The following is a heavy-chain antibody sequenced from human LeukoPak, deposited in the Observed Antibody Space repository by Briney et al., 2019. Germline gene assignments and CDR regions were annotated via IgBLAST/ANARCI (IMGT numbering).Heavy chain of an antibody. D-gene: IGHD2-15*01. V-gene: IGHV3-33*01. CDR3: ARGIEGPYYFDY. CDR2: IWYDGSNK. Sequence: PGGSLRLSCAASGFTFSSYGMHWVRQAPGKGLEWVAVIWYDGSNKYYADSVKGRFTISRDNSKNTLYLQMNSLRAEDTAVYYCARGIEGPYYFDYWGQGTLVTVSS. CDR1: GFTFSSYG. J-gene: IGHJ4*02.